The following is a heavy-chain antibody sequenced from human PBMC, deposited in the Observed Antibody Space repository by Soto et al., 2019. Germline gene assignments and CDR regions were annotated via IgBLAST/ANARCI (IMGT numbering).Heavy chain of an antibody. V-gene: IGHV3-30-3*01. D-gene: IGHD6-13*01. Sequence: GGSLRLSCAASGFTFSSYAMHWVRQAPGKGLEWVAVISYDGSNKYYADSVKGRFPISRDNSKNTLYLQMNSLRAEDTAVYYCARVLSSSSWYYDAFDIWGQGTMVTVSS. CDR1: GFTFSSYA. CDR2: ISYDGSNK. CDR3: ARVLSSSSWYYDAFDI. J-gene: IGHJ3*02.